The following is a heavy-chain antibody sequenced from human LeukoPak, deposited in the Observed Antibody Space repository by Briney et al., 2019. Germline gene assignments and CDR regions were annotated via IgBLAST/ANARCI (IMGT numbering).Heavy chain of an antibody. CDR1: GCSISSYY. V-gene: IGHV4-4*07. CDR2: IYTSGST. Sequence: SETLSLTCTVSGCSISSYYWSWIRQPAGKGLEWIGRIYTSGSTNYNPSLKSRVTLSVDTSKNQLSLKLSSVTAADTAVYYCARDNIAVAEYYFDYWGQGTLVTVSS. J-gene: IGHJ4*02. CDR3: ARDNIAVAEYYFDY. D-gene: IGHD6-19*01.